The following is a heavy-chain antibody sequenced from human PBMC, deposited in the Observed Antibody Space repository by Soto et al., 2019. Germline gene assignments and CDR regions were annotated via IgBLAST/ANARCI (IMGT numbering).Heavy chain of an antibody. CDR3: ARGDSTDCSNGVCSFFYNHNMDV. J-gene: IGHJ6*02. CDR1: GYSFTDYH. Sequence: ASVKVSCKASGYSFTDYHIHWVRQAPGQGLEWLGRINPKSGGTSTAQKFQGWVTMTTDTSISTASMELTRLTSDDTAIYYCARGDSTDCSNGVCSFFYNHNMDVWGQGTTVTVSS. D-gene: IGHD2-8*01. V-gene: IGHV1-2*04. CDR2: INPKSGGT.